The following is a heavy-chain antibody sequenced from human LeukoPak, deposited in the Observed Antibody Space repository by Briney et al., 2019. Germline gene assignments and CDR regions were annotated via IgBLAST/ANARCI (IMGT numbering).Heavy chain of an antibody. D-gene: IGHD6-13*01. CDR3: ARAAAGYFYAFDI. J-gene: IGHJ3*02. CDR1: GYTFTSYY. Sequence: ASVKVSCKASGYTFTSYYMHWVRQAPGQGLEWMGIINPSGGSTSYAQKFQGRVTVTRDTSTSTVYMELSSLRSEDTAVYYCARAAAGYFYAFDIWGQGTMVTVSS. CDR2: INPSGGST. V-gene: IGHV1-46*03.